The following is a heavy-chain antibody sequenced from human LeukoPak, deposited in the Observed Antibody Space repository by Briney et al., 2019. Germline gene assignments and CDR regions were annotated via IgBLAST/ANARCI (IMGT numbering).Heavy chain of an antibody. J-gene: IGHJ6*03. Sequence: PSETLSLTCTVSGGSISSYYWSWIRQPPGKGLEWIGYIYTSGSTNYNPSLKSRVTISVDTSKNQFSLKLSSVTAADTAVYYCARRWGSSGTHYYYMDVWGKGTTVTVSS. CDR1: GGSISSYY. CDR3: ARRWGSSGTHYYYMDV. CDR2: IYTSGST. D-gene: IGHD6-13*01. V-gene: IGHV4-4*09.